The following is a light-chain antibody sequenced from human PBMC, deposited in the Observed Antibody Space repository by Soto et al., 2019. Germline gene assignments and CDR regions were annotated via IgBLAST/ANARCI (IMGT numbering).Light chain of an antibody. CDR3: QQYCSSPMYT. J-gene: IGKJ2*01. V-gene: IGKV3-20*01. CDR2: GAS. CDR1: QSVSSSF. Sequence: EIVLTQSPGTLSLSPGERATLSCRASQSVSSSFLAWYHQKPGQAPRLLIHGASTRAAGIPDRFSGSGSGTDFTLTISRLEPEDFAVYYCQQYCSSPMYTFGPGTKLEIK.